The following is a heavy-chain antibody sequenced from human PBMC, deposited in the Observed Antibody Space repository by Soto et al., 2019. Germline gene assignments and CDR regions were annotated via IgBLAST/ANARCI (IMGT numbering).Heavy chain of an antibody. Sequence: SETLSLTCTVSGGSISSYYWSWIRQPPGKGLEWIGYIYYSGSTNYNPSLKSRVTISVDTSKNQFSLKLSSVTAADTAVYYCARAVRYSGYDPYYYYGMDVWGQGTTVTVSS. CDR3: ARAVRYSGYDPYYYYGMDV. J-gene: IGHJ6*02. D-gene: IGHD5-12*01. V-gene: IGHV4-59*01. CDR2: IYYSGST. CDR1: GGSISSYY.